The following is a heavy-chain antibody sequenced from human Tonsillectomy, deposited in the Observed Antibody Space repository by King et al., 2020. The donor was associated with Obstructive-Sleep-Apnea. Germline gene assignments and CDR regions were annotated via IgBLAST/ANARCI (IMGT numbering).Heavy chain of an antibody. CDR1: GGSISSSSYY. CDR3: ARDRIDWNYGGSVYNWFDP. V-gene: IGHV4-39*07. D-gene: IGHD1-7*01. J-gene: IGHJ5*02. CDR2: IYYSGRT. Sequence: QLQESGPGLVKPSETLSLTCTVSGGSISSSSYYWGWIRQPPGKGLEWIGSIYYSGRTYYNPSLKSRVTISVDTSKNQFSLKLSSVTAADTAVYDCARDRIDWNYGGSVYNWFDPWGQGTLVTVSS.